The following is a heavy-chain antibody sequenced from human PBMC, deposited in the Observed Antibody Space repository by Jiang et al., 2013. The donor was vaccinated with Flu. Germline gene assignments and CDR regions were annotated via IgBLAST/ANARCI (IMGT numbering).Heavy chain of an antibody. D-gene: IGHD5-12*01. Sequence: SGPGLVKPSETLSLTCDVSGYSVSSNKYWGWIRQPPGMGLEWIGSIFQTHITYYNPTLESRVTLSMDTSKNQFSLRLRTVNAADTAVYYCARGDLVARAGFDYWGQGFLVTVSS. CDR1: GYSVSSNKY. J-gene: IGHJ4*02. CDR2: IFQTHIT. CDR3: ARGDLVARAGFDY. V-gene: IGHV4-38-2*01.